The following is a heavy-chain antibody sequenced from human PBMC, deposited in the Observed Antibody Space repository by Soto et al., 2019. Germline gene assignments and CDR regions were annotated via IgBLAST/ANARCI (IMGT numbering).Heavy chain of an antibody. V-gene: IGHV4-30-4*01. J-gene: IGHJ4*02. CDR2: FYYTGRT. Sequence: PSETLSLTCTVSGASINSADNYWSWIRQSPGKGLEWIGYFYYTGRTFYNPSLKTRASISVDTSKNHFSLTLTSVTAADTAMYYFACLAGSVNHLGVVTTFDLWGQGAQVTVSA. CDR3: ACLAGSVNHLGVVTTFDL. CDR1: GASINSADNY. D-gene: IGHD3-3*01.